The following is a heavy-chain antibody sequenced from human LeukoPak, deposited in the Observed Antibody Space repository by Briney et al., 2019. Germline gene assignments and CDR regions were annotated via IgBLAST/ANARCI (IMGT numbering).Heavy chain of an antibody. CDR2: ISWKSGSI. J-gene: IGHJ4*02. CDR3: AKGPSGYYKGNYFDY. D-gene: IGHD3-3*01. CDR1: GFTFDDYA. V-gene: IGHV3-9*03. Sequence: GRSLRLSCAASGFTFDDYAMHWVRQAPGKGLEWVSGISWKSGSIGYADSVKGRFTISRDNAKNSLYLQMNSLRAEDMALYYCAKGPSGYYKGNYFDYWGQGTLVTVSS.